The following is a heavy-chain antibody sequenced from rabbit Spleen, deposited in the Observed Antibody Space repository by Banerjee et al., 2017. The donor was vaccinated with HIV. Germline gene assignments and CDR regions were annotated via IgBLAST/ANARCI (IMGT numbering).Heavy chain of an antibody. CDR2: AYAGSSGST. V-gene: IGHV1S40*01. J-gene: IGHJ3*01. CDR1: GFSRSDYY. CDR3: AKNSVGGGYWYTRLDL. D-gene: IGHD1-1*01. Sequence: QSVEESGGRLVTPGTPLTLTCTASGFSRSDYYLSWVRQAPGKGLEWVACAYAGSSGSTYSATWAKGRFTISKTSSTTVTLQMTSLTAADTATYFCAKNSVGGGYWYTRLDLWGQGTLVTVS.